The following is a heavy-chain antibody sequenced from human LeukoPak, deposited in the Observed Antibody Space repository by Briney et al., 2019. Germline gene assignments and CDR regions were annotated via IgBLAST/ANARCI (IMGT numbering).Heavy chain of an antibody. CDR2: IYTSGST. V-gene: IGHV4-61*02. D-gene: IGHD6-13*01. J-gene: IGHJ6*02. Sequence: PSQTLSLTCTVSGASISSGSHYWSWIRQPAGKGLEWIGRIYTSGSTNYNPSLKSRVTISVDTSKNQFSLKLRSVTAADTAVYYCASRVRMGQPLVRNPYGMDVWGQGTTVTVSS. CDR3: ASRVRMGQPLVRNPYGMDV. CDR1: GASISSGSHY.